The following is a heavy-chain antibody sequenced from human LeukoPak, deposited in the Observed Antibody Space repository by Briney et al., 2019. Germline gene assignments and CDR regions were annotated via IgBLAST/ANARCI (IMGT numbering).Heavy chain of an antibody. CDR2: IYTSGST. D-gene: IGHD2-15*01. CDR1: GGSISSGSYY. Sequence: SETLSLTCTVSGGSISSGSYYWSWIRQPAGKGLEWIGRIYTSGSTNYNPSLKSRVTISVDTSKNQFSLKLSSVTAADTAVYYCARGSEILDYWVQGTLVTVSS. V-gene: IGHV4-61*02. CDR3: ARGSEILDY. J-gene: IGHJ4*02.